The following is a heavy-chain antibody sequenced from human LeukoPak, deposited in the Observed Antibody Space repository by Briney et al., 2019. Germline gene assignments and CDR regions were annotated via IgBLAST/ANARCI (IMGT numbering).Heavy chain of an antibody. J-gene: IGHJ3*01. CDR3: ARDADYYGTSTDPFDV. CDR1: GYTFTGHY. D-gene: IGHD3-10*01. CDR2: FNPNIGAT. Sequence: APVKVSCKASGYTFTGHYFHWVRQAPGQGLEWMGWFNPNIGATNYAQQFQGRVTMTGDTSISTAYMELTRLRSDDTAVYYCARDADYYGTSTDPFDVWGQGTMVTVSS. V-gene: IGHV1-2*02.